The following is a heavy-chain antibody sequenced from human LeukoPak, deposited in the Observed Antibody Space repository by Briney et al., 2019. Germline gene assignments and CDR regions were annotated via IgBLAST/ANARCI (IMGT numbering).Heavy chain of an antibody. CDR1: GGSISSGDYY. Sequence: SETLSLTCTVSGGSISSGDYYWSWIRQPPGKGLEWIGHIYYSGSTYYNPSLKSRVTISVDTSKNQFSLKLSSVTAADTAVYYCARGVNDKKTHYYGSGTLGWFDPWGQGTLVTVSS. J-gene: IGHJ5*02. CDR3: ARGVNDKKTHYYGSGTLGWFDP. CDR2: IYYSGST. D-gene: IGHD3-10*01. V-gene: IGHV4-30-4*08.